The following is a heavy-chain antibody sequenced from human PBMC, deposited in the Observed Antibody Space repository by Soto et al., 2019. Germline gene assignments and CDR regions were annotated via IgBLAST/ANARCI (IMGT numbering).Heavy chain of an antibody. Sequence: ASVKVSCKASGYTFTSYDINWVRQATGQGLEWMGWMNPNSGNTGYAQKFQGRVTMTRNTSISTAYMELSSLRSEDTAVYYCARRPYCSSTSCYLSYYYGMDVWGQGTTVTVSS. V-gene: IGHV1-8*01. CDR1: GYTFTSYD. CDR3: ARRPYCSSTSCYLSYYYGMDV. CDR2: MNPNSGNT. D-gene: IGHD2-2*01. J-gene: IGHJ6*02.